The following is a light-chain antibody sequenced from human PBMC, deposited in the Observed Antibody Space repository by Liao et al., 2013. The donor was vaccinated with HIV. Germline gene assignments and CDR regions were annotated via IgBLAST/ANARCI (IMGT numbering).Light chain of an antibody. Sequence: SYELTQPPSVSVSPGQTASITCSGAKLGDKYACWYQVKPGQSPVLVISQDNKRPSGIPERFSGSNSGNTATLTISGTQPMDEADYYCQTWDNNINYVFGTGTKVTVL. V-gene: IGLV3-1*01. CDR3: QTWDNNINYV. CDR2: QDN. CDR1: KLGDKY. J-gene: IGLJ1*01.